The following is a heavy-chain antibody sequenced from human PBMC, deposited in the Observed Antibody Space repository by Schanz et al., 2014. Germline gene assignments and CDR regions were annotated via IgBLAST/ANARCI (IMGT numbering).Heavy chain of an antibody. V-gene: IGHV1-69*08. CDR2: IIPILGIA. CDR3: AREVGLYDRGWFDP. J-gene: IGHJ5*02. D-gene: IGHD3-22*01. CDR1: GGTFSTYT. Sequence: QVQLVQSGAEVKKPGSSVKVSCKASGGTFSTYTISWVRQAPGQGLEWMGRIIPILGIANYAQKFQGRVTITADKSSDTAYMELSSLRSEDTAVYYCAREVGLYDRGWFDPWGQGTLVIVSS.